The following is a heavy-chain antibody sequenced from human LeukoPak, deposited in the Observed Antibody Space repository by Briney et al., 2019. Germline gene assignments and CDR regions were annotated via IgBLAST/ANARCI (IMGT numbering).Heavy chain of an antibody. CDR1: GFTFSNFW. CDR2: INPDGRDT. D-gene: IGHD2-21*02. CDR3: TSWGDTTAEYFQR. J-gene: IGHJ1*01. Sequence: GGSLRLSCAASGFTFSNFWMNWVRQAPGKGLEWVAHINPDGRDTYYADSVKGRFTISRDNAQNSMYLQMSSLRVEDTAVYYCTSWGDTTAEYFQRWGQGTLVTVSS. V-gene: IGHV3-7*01.